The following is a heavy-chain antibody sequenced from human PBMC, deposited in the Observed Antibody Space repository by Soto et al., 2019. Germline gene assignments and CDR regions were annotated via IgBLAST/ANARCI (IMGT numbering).Heavy chain of an antibody. J-gene: IGHJ4*02. CDR1: GGTFSSYA. Sequence: SVKVSCKASGGTFSSYAISWVRQAPGQGLEWMGGIIPIFGTANYAQKFQGRVTITADESTSTAYMELSSLRSEDTAVYYCARSVSPCCSGGSCYCYYFDERGQGTLVTVSS. CDR2: IIPIFGTA. V-gene: IGHV1-69*13. CDR3: ARSVSPCCSGGSCYCYYFDE. D-gene: IGHD2-15*01.